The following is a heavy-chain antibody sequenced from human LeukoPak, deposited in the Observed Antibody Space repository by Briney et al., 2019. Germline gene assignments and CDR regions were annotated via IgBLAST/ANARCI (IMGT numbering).Heavy chain of an antibody. CDR3: ARSATFSYFDY. J-gene: IGHJ4*02. CDR2: INPNSGGT. Sequence: GASVKVSCKASGYTFTGDYMHWVREAPGQGLEWMGWINPNSGGTNYAQKFQGRVTMTRDTSISTAYMELSRLRSDDTAVYYCARSATFSYFDYWGQGTLVTVSS. CDR1: GYTFTGDY. D-gene: IGHD3-16*01. V-gene: IGHV1-2*02.